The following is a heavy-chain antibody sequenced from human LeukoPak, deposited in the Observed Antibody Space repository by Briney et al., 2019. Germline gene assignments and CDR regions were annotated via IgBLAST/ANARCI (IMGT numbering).Heavy chain of an antibody. CDR2: ISGSGGST. J-gene: IGHJ5*02. CDR3: AVNLPLINWFDP. Sequence: GGSLRLSCAASGFTFSSYAMSWVRQAPGKGLEWVSAISGSGGSTYYADSVKGRFTISRDNSKNTLYLQMNSLRAEDTAVYYWAVNLPLINWFDPWGQGTLVTVSS. V-gene: IGHV3-23*01. CDR1: GFTFSSYA.